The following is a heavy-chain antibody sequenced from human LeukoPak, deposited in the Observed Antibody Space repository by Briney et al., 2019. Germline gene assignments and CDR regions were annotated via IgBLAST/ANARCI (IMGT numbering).Heavy chain of an antibody. D-gene: IGHD4-17*01. CDR3: ARPLTTVTLTDAFDI. J-gene: IGHJ3*02. CDR2: ISHDGGAK. Sequence: GGSLRLSCAVSGFSIGNYGMHWVRQAPDKGLEWVAMISHDGGAKYYGDSVKGRLTISRDNSENTLYLQMNSLRVEDTAVYSCARPLTTVTLTDAFDIWGQGTMVTVSS. V-gene: IGHV3-30*03. CDR1: GFSIGNYG.